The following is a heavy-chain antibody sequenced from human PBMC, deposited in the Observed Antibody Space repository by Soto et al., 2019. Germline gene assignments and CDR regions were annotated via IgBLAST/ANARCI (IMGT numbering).Heavy chain of an antibody. CDR3: AKTRDGYRDY. D-gene: IGHD5-12*01. CDR1: GFSVSSNY. Sequence: GGSLRLSXAASGFSVSSNYMSWVRQAPGKGLEWVSVIYSGGSTYYADSVKGRFTISRDNSKNTLYLQMNSLRAEDTAVYYCAKTRDGYRDYWGQGTLVTVSS. V-gene: IGHV3-53*01. CDR2: IYSGGST. J-gene: IGHJ4*02.